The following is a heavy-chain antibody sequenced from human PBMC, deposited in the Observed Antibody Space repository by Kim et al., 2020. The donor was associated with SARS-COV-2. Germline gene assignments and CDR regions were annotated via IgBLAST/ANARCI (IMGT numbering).Heavy chain of an antibody. V-gene: IGHV4-59*08. D-gene: IGHD3-3*01. CDR3: ARLYYDFWSGYYSVDYYYYYYMDV. Sequence: SETLSLTCTVSGGSISSYYWSWIRQPPGKGLEWIGYIYYSGSTNYNPSLKSRVTISVDTSKNQFSLKLSSVTAADTAVYYCARLYYDFWSGYYSVDYYYYYYMDVWGKGTTVTVSS. CDR2: IYYSGST. CDR1: GGSISSYY. J-gene: IGHJ6*03.